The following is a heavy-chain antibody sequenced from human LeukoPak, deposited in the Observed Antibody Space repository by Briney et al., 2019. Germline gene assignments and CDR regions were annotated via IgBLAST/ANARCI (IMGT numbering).Heavy chain of an antibody. CDR3: AKDRSGGSSWYSFDY. J-gene: IGHJ4*02. CDR2: ISGSGGST. D-gene: IGHD6-13*01. CDR1: GFTFSSYA. V-gene: IGHV3-23*01. Sequence: GGSLRLSCAASGFTFSSYAMSWVRQAAGKGLEWVSTISGSGGSTYYADSVKGRFTISRDNSKNTMYLQMNSLRAEDTAVYYCAKDRSGGSSWYSFDYWGQGTLVTVSS.